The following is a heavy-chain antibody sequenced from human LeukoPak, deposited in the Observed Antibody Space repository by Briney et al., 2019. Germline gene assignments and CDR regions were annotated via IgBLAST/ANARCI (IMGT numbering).Heavy chain of an antibody. CDR1: GFVVTANY. V-gene: IGHV3-53*01. D-gene: IGHD3-16*01. Sequence: GGSLRLFCAASGFVVTANYLAWARQAPGKGLERVSTISNGDDPFYRDTVKGRSTISRDESTNTFSLQLDSLRVEDMGVYYCALLSGGTIDYWGQGTQVTVAS. CDR2: ISNGDDP. CDR3: ALLSGGTIDY. J-gene: IGHJ4*02.